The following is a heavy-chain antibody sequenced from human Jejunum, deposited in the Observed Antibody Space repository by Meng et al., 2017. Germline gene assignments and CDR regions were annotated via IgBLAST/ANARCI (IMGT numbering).Heavy chain of an antibody. CDR2: FHHSGSA. CDR1: GGSVSSGFYY. V-gene: IGHV4-61*01. Sequence: QWQLQGAGPGLVSPSETLSLPCTVSGGSVSSGFYYWNWVRQPPGKGLEFIGSFHHSGSAHYNASLEGRVTMSLDTSKNQFSLRLTSVTAADSALYYCTGGPDSAKSGYWGQGTLVTVSS. D-gene: IGHD1-14*01. CDR3: TGGPDSAKSGY. J-gene: IGHJ4*02.